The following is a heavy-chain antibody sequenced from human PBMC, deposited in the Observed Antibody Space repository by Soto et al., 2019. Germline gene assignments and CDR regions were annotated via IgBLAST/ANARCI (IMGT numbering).Heavy chain of an antibody. CDR2: ISSSSSYI. Sequence: VGSLRLSCAASGFTFSSFTMNWVRQAPGKGLEWVASISSSSSYIYYVDSVKGRFTISRDNAKNSLYLQMNSLRAEDTAVYYCARPQYVDYGGYYFYGMDVWGQGTTVNVSS. CDR3: ARPQYVDYGGYYFYGMDV. CDR1: GFTFSSFT. V-gene: IGHV3-21*01. D-gene: IGHD4-17*01. J-gene: IGHJ6*02.